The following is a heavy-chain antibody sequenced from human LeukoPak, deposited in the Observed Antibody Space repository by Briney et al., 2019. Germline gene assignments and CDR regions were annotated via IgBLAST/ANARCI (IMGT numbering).Heavy chain of an antibody. CDR3: ARDGITMVRGANPQHNYYYYYGMDV. V-gene: IGHV3-23*01. J-gene: IGHJ6*04. Sequence: GGSLRLSCAASEFTFSSYAMSWVRQAPGKGLEWVSTISGSGGSTYYADSMKGRFTISRDNSKNTLYLQMNSLRAEDTAVYYCARDGITMVRGANPQHNYYYYYGMDVWGKGTTVTVSS. D-gene: IGHD3-10*01. CDR1: EFTFSSYA. CDR2: ISGSGGST.